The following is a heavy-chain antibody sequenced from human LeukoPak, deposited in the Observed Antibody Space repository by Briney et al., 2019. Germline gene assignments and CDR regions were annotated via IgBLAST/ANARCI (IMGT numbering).Heavy chain of an antibody. CDR1: GGSFTTYY. CDR3: ARARGDLGGFGSGSPFDS. CDR2: IYYSGSA. J-gene: IGHJ4*02. D-gene: IGHD3-22*01. V-gene: IGHV4-59*01. Sequence: SETLSLTRSVSGGSFTTYYWSWIRQPPGRGLEWIGYIYYSGSANYNPSLQSRVTISVDTSKNQFSLKLSSLTAADSAMYYCARARGDLGGFGSGSPFDSWGQGTLVTVSS.